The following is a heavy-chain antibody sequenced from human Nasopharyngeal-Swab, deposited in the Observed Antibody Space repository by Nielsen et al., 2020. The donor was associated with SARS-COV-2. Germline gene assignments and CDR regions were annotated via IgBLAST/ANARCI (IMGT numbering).Heavy chain of an antibody. CDR2: ISSSSSSI. CDR3: ARMNYYFYYGMDV. Sequence: GGSLRLSCAVSGFTFSSYDINWVRQAPGKGLEWVSYISSSSSSIYYADSVKGRFTISRDNAKNSLYLQMSSLRAEDTAVYYCARMNYYFYYGMDVWGQGTTVTVSS. J-gene: IGHJ6*02. V-gene: IGHV3-48*04. CDR1: GFTFSSYD.